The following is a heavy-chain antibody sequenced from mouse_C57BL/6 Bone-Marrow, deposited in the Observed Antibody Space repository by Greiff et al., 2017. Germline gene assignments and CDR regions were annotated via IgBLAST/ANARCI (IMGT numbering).Heavy chain of an antibody. J-gene: IGHJ4*01. CDR3: VRQYHYSNHYYAMDY. D-gene: IGHD2-5*01. CDR2: IRSKSNNYAT. V-gene: IGHV10-1*01. Sequence: EVMLVESGGGLVQPKGSLKLSCAASGFSFNTYAMNWVRQAPGKGLEWVARIRSKSNNYATYYADSVKDRFTISRDDSESMLYLQMNNLKTEDTAMYYCVRQYHYSNHYYAMDYWGQGTSVTVSS. CDR1: GFSFNTYA.